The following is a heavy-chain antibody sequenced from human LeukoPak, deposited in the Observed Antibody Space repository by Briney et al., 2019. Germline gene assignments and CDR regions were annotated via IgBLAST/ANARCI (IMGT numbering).Heavy chain of an antibody. J-gene: IGHJ6*03. V-gene: IGHV4-39*01. Sequence: SETLSLTCTVSGGSISNNAYYWGWIRQSPGKRLEWIGIIYYTGSTSYTPSLQSRVTISVDTSKNQFSLKQSSVTAADTAVYYCARGDWGSPDYYYMDVWGKGTTVTISS. D-gene: IGHD2-21*02. CDR2: IYYTGST. CDR1: GGSISNNAYY. CDR3: ARGDWGSPDYYYMDV.